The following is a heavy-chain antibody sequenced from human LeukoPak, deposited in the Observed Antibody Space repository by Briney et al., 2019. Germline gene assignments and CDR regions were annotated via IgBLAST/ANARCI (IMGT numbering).Heavy chain of an antibody. D-gene: IGHD3-3*01. Sequence: ASVKVSCKASGYTFTSYDINWVRQATGQGLEWMGWMNPNSGNTGYAQKFQGRVTMTRNTSISTAYMELSSLRSEDTAAYYCVTIFGVVIIGHYWGQGTLVTLSS. CDR1: GYTFTSYD. CDR3: VTIFGVVIIGHY. V-gene: IGHV1-8*01. CDR2: MNPNSGNT. J-gene: IGHJ4*02.